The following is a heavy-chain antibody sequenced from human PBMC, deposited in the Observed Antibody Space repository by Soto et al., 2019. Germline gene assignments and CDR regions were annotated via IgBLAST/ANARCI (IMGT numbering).Heavy chain of an antibody. CDR2: ISGSGGST. CDR3: AKDRILYGSGSYYNSRPPFDY. CDR1: GFTFSSYA. D-gene: IGHD3-10*01. Sequence: GGSLRLSCAASGFTFSSYAMSWVRQAPGKGLEWVSAISGSGGSTYYADSVKGRFTISRDNSKNTLYLQMNSLGAEDTAVYYCAKDRILYGSGSYYNSRPPFDYWGQGTLVTVSS. J-gene: IGHJ4*02. V-gene: IGHV3-23*01.